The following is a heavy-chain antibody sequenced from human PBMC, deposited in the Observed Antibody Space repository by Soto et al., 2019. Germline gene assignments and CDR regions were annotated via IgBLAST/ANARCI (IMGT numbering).Heavy chain of an antibody. D-gene: IGHD4-17*01. CDR1: GGSISRYY. V-gene: IGHV4-59*12. J-gene: IGHJ3*02. CDR3: ARFMTMVTNSAFAI. Sequence: ETRSLTCTGAGGSISRYYWGWIRQPPGKGLEWIGYIYYSGRTNYNPSLKSRVTISVDKSKNQFSLKLSSVTAADTAVYYCARFMTMVTNSAFAIWGHGTMVPVSS. CDR2: IYYSGRT.